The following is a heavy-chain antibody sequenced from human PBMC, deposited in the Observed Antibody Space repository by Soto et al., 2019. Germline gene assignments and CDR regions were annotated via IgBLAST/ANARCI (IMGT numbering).Heavy chain of an antibody. V-gene: IGHV4-61*01. D-gene: IGHD6-13*01. J-gene: IGHJ6*02. CDR3: ARGIATTEMDV. CDR1: GGSVSSGSYY. CDR2: IYYSGST. Sequence: SETLSLTCTVSGGSVSSGSYYWSWIRQPPGKGLEWIGYIYYSGSTNYNPSLKSRVTISVDTSKNQFSLKLSSVTAADTAVYYCARGIATTEMDVWGQGTTVTVSS.